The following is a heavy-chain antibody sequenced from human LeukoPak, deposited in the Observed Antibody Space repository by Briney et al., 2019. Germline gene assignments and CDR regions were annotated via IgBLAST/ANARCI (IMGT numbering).Heavy chain of an antibody. Sequence: GGSLRLSCAASGFTFSSYSMNWVRQAPGKGLEWVAVIWYDASNRYYADSVKGRFTISRDNSKNTLYLQMNSLRAEDTAVYFCARDLAAAATWFDPWGQGTLVTVSS. CDR3: ARDLAAAATWFDP. D-gene: IGHD6-13*01. CDR2: IWYDASNR. J-gene: IGHJ5*02. CDR1: GFTFSSYS. V-gene: IGHV3-33*08.